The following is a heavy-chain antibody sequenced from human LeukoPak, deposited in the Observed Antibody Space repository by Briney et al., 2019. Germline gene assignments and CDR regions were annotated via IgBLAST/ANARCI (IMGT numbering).Heavy chain of an antibody. CDR3: ARLGPAAPRTSKTNFRLLPRFDY. D-gene: IGHD2-2*01. CDR1: GDSISSSSYY. V-gene: IGHV4-39*07. Sequence: PSETLSLTCTVSGDSISSSSYYWGWIRQPPGKGLEWIGNIYYSGSTNYNPSLKSRVTISVDTSKNQFSLKLSSVTAADTAVYYCARLGPAAPRTSKTNFRLLPRFDYWGQGTLVTASS. CDR2: IYYSGST. J-gene: IGHJ4*02.